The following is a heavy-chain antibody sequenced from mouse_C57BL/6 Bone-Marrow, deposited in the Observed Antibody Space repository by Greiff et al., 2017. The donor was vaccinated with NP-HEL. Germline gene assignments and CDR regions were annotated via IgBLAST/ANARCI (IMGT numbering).Heavy chain of an antibody. V-gene: IGHV5-6*01. CDR1: GFTFSSYG. Sequence: VQLKESGGDLVKPGGSLKLSCAASGFTFSSYGMSWVRQTPDKRLEWVATISSGGSYTYYPDSVKGRFTISRDNAKNTLYLQMSSLKSEDTAMYYCARPNLLLWFAYWGQGTLVTVSA. CDR3: ARPNLLLWFAY. J-gene: IGHJ3*01. D-gene: IGHD1-1*01. CDR2: ISSGGSYT.